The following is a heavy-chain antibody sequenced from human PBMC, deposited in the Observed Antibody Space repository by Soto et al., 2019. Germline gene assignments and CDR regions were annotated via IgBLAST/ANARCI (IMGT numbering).Heavy chain of an antibody. D-gene: IGHD2-2*01. CDR3: ARFYCSSASCYFDS. CDR1: GCSSISNY. CDR2: IYYSGST. Sequence: SETLCLTWTFAGCSSISNYWSLIRQPPGKGLEWIGYIYYSGSTNYNPSLKSRVTISVDTSKNQFSLKLSSVTAADTAVYYCARFYCSSASCYFDSWGQGTLVTVSS. J-gene: IGHJ4*02. V-gene: IGHV4-59*08.